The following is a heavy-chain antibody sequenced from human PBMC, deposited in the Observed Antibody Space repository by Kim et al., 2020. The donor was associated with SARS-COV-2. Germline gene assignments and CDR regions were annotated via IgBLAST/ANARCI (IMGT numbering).Heavy chain of an antibody. CDR2: IYSGGSST. CDR3: AKEGIGYGDQKFDY. J-gene: IGHJ4*02. D-gene: IGHD4-17*01. Sequence: GSLRLSCAASGFTFSSYAMSWVRQAPGKGLEWVSVIYSGGSSTYYADSVKGRFTISRDNSKNTLYLQMNSLRAEDTAVYYCAKEGIGYGDQKFDYWGQGTLVTVSS. V-gene: IGHV3-23*03. CDR1: GFTFSSYA.